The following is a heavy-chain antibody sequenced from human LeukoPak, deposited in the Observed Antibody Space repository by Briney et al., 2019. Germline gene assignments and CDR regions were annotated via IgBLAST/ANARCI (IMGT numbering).Heavy chain of an antibody. CDR1: GYIFTDYW. J-gene: IGHJ4*02. Sequence: GESLKISCQTSGYIFTDYWIGWVRQMPGKGLEWMAIIYCDGSKTIYSPSFQTQVTISVDKSTNTAYLQWTSLKASDTAIYFCVRLPRRTFSPYYFDSWGQGTLVIVSS. V-gene: IGHV5-51*01. D-gene: IGHD2/OR15-2a*01. CDR3: VRLPRRTFSPYYFDS. CDR2: IYCDGSKT.